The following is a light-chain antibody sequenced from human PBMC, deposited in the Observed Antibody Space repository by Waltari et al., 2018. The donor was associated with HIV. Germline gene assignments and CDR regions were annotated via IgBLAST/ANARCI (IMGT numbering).Light chain of an antibody. Sequence: QSLLTQPPSVSGAPGQRVTISCTGSSSNIGAGFDVPWYQQLPGTVPKLLIYVNSNRPSGVPHRFSGSKSGTSASLAITGLQAEEEADYYGQSYDRSLSGYVVFGGGTKLTVL. CDR3: QSYDRSLSGYVV. V-gene: IGLV1-40*01. CDR2: VNS. CDR1: SSNIGAGFD. J-gene: IGLJ2*01.